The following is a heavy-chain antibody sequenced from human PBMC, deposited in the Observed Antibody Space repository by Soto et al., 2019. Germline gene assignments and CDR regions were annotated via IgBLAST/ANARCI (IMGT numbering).Heavy chain of an antibody. V-gene: IGHV4-39*01. CDR3: ARITGRHLDY. Sequence: KPSETLSLTCTVSSGSISVTNVFWGWVRQPPGKGLEWIGNIDYSGTAYFSPSLATRVTFHVDTSKSQFSLTLYSVTAADTAVYYCARITGRHLDYWGQGILVTVSS. D-gene: IGHD1-20*01. CDR2: IDYSGTA. CDR1: SGSISVTNVF. J-gene: IGHJ4*02.